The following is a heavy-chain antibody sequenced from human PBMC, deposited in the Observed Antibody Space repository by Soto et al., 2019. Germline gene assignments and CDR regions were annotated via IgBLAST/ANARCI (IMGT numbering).Heavy chain of an antibody. Sequence: SETLSLTCAVYGGSFSGYHWSWIRQPPGKGLEWIGEINHSGSTNYNPSLESRVTISLDTSKNQFSLKLSSVTAADTAVYYCGTSFYDFWRGYYTGSTWGQGTLVTVSS. CDR2: INHSGST. J-gene: IGHJ4*02. CDR1: GGSFSGYH. V-gene: IGHV4-34*01. D-gene: IGHD3-3*01. CDR3: GTSFYDFWRGYYTGST.